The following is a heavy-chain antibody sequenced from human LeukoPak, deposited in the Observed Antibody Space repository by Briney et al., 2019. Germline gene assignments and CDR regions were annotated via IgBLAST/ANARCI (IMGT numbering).Heavy chain of an antibody. CDR1: GFTFSSYS. Sequence: GGSLRLSCAASGFTFSSYSMNWVRQAPGKGLEWVANIKQDGSEKYYVDSVKGRFTISRDNAKNSLYLQMNSLRAEDTAVYYCARDDGTYYGMDVWGQGTTVTVSS. CDR2: IKQDGSEK. J-gene: IGHJ6*02. V-gene: IGHV3-7*01. CDR3: ARDDGTYYGMDV. D-gene: IGHD1-1*01.